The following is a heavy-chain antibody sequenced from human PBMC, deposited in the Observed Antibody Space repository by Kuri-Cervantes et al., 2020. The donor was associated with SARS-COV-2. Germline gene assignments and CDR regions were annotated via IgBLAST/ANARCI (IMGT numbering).Heavy chain of an antibody. CDR2: ISYDGSNK. V-gene: IGHV3-30*07. D-gene: IGHD6-19*01. Sequence: GGSLRLSCAASGFTFSSYAMHWVRQAPGKGLEWVAVISYDGSNKYYADSVKGRFTISRDNAKNSLYLQMNSLRDEDTAVYYCARHAGQWLAGPAFDIWGQGTMVTVSS. J-gene: IGHJ3*02. CDR3: ARHAGQWLAGPAFDI. CDR1: GFTFSSYA.